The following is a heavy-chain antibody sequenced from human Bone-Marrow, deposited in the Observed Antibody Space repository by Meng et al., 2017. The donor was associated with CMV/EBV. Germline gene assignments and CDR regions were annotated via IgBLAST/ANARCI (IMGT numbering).Heavy chain of an antibody. J-gene: IGHJ4*02. CDR1: TFGSYA. V-gene: IGHV1-69*05. CDR3: ARDYHIYDSSGYDYPFDY. CDR2: IISIFGTA. D-gene: IGHD3-22*01. Sequence: TFGSYAISWVRQATGQGLEWMGVIISIFGTANYAQKVQGRVTITTDESTSTAYMEMSSLRSEDTAVYYCARDYHIYDSSGYDYPFDYWGQGTLVTVSS.